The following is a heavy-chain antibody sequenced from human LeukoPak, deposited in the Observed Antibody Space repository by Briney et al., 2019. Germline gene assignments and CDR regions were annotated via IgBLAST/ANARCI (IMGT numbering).Heavy chain of an antibody. J-gene: IGHJ6*03. D-gene: IGHD5-24*01. CDR2: INPNSGGT. CDR1: GYTFTGYY. CDR3: ARDRDGYYYYYMDV. Sequence: ASVKVSCKASGYTFTGYYMHWVRQAPGQGLEWMGWINPNSGGTNYAQKFQGRVTMARDTSISTAYMELSRLRSDDTAVYFCARDRDGYYYYYMDVWGKGTTVTVSS. V-gene: IGHV1-2*02.